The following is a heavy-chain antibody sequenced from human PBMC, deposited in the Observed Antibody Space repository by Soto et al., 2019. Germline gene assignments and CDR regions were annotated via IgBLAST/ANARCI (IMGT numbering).Heavy chain of an antibody. CDR3: IKASTVTGVGGYR. CDR1: GVAFSSYL. J-gene: IGHJ5*02. CDR2: IRRGGRKT. Sequence: EVQLVESGGGLVQPGGCLRLSLSAFGVAFSSYLMEWVRQPPGEGAVWVPRIRRGGRKTTDADPVKGRFTISRDNAKNTLHLQMTSLTDDDTAVYYCIKASTVTGVGGYRWGQGTLVTVSS. D-gene: IGHD6-19*01. V-gene: IGHV3-74*03.